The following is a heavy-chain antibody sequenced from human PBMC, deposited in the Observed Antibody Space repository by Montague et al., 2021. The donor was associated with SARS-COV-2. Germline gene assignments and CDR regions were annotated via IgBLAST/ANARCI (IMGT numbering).Heavy chain of an antibody. CDR2: IYISGST. CDR3: ARDPGESYFDY. CDR1: GSSISSGSYY. V-gene: IGHV4-61*02. D-gene: IGHD3-10*01. Sequence: TLSLTCSVSGSSISSGSYYWSWIRQPAGKGLEWIGRIYISGSTNYNPSLKSRVTMSVNTSKNQFSLKLSSVTAADTAVYYCARDPGESYFDYWGQGTMVTVSS. J-gene: IGHJ4*03.